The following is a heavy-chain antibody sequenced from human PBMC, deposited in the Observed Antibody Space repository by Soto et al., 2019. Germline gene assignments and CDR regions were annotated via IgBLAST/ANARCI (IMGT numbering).Heavy chain of an antibody. V-gene: IGHV3-33*01. J-gene: IGHJ6*02. Sequence: GGSLRLSCAASGFTFSSYGMHWVRQAPGKGLEWVAVIWYDGSNKYYADSVKGRFTISRDNSKNTLYLQMNSLRAEDTAVYYCARDGVRRFLTGYYGMDAWGQGTTVTVSS. CDR1: GFTFSSYG. D-gene: IGHD3-3*01. CDR3: ARDGVRRFLTGYYGMDA. CDR2: IWYDGSNK.